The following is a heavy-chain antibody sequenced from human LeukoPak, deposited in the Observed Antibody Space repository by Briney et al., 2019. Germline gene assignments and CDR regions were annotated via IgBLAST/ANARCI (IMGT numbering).Heavy chain of an antibody. CDR3: ARGGYSSSWPRNYYYYGIDV. CDR2: INHSGST. D-gene: IGHD6-13*01. CDR1: GGSFSGYS. Sequence: PSETLSLACAVYGGSFSGYSWSWIRQPPGKGLEWIGEINHSGSTNYNPSLKRRVTISVDTPKNQFSLKLSSVTAADTAVYYCARGGYSSSWPRNYYYYGIDVWGKGTTVTVSS. J-gene: IGHJ6*04. V-gene: IGHV4-34*01.